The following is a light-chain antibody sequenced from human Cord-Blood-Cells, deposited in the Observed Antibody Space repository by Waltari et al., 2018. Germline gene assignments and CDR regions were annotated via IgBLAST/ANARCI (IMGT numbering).Light chain of an antibody. Sequence: DIQMTQSPSSLSASVGDRVTITCRASQSISSHLNWYQQKPGKAPKLLIYAESSLQSGVPSRCSGSGSRTDFTLTISSLQPEDFATYYCQQSYSTPWTFGQGTKVEIK. J-gene: IGKJ1*01. V-gene: IGKV1-39*01. CDR3: QQSYSTPWT. CDR2: AES. CDR1: QSISSH.